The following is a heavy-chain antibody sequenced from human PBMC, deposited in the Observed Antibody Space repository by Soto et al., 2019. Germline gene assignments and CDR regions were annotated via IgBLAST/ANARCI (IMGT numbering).Heavy chain of an antibody. D-gene: IGHD3-22*01. CDR2: MSPGENSQ. Sequence: GGSLRLSCAAPGFNFNIHALHWIRQAPGEGLEWVAVMSPGENSQYYADSVKGRFTISRDTSKSTLYLQMTSLRPEDTAVYYCASGAAFYYDTSRYWGQGTLVTVSS. CDR1: GFNFNIHA. CDR3: ASGAAFYYDTSRY. V-gene: IGHV3-30-3*01. J-gene: IGHJ4*02.